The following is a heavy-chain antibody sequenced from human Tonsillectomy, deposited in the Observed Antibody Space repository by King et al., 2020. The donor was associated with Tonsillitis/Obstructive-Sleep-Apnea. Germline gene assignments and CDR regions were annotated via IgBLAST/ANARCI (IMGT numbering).Heavy chain of an antibody. D-gene: IGHD5-18*01. CDR3: ARIGDTAMVGY. Sequence: VQLQQWGAGLLKPSETLSLTCAVYGGSFSGYYWSWIRQPPGKGLEWIGEINHSGSTNYNPSLKSRVTISVDTSKNQFSLKLSSVTAADTAVYYCARIGDTAMVGYWGQGTLVTVSS. CDR1: GGSFSGYY. J-gene: IGHJ4*02. CDR2: INHSGST. V-gene: IGHV4-34*01.